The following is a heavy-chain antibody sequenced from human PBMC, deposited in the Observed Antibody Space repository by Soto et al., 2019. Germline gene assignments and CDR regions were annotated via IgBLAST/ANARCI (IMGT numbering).Heavy chain of an antibody. D-gene: IGHD3-16*01. CDR2: IYYSGST. CDR3: ARNSFLIGGGYYYGMDV. V-gene: IGHV4-59*01. CDR1: GGSISTYH. Sequence: SETLSLTCTVSGGSISTYHWSWIRQPPGKGLEWIGYIYYSGSTNYNPSLMSRVTISVDTSKNQFSLKLSSVTAADTAVYYCARNSFLIGGGYYYGMDVWGQGTTVTVSS. J-gene: IGHJ6*02.